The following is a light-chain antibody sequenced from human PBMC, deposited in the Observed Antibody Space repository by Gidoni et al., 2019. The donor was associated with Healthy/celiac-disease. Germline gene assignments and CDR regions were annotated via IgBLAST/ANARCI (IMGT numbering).Light chain of an antibody. CDR1: QSVSSSY. J-gene: IGKJ2*01. CDR2: GAS. CDR3: QQSRS. V-gene: IGKV3-20*01. Sequence: ELVLTQSPGTLSLSPGERATLSCRASQSVSSSYLAWYQQKPGQAPRRLIYGASSRATGIPDRVSGSGAGTDFTLTISRLEPEDFAVYYCQQSRSFXXXTKLEIK.